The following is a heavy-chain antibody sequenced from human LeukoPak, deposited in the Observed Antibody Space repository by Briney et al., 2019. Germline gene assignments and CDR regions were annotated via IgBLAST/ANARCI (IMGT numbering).Heavy chain of an antibody. CDR1: GFTFSSYA. J-gene: IGHJ3*02. V-gene: IGHV3-30-3*01. Sequence: GGSLRLSCAASGFTFSSYAMHWVRQAPGKGLEWVAVISYDGSNKYYADSVKGRFTISRDNSKNTLYLQMNSLRAEDTAVYYRARDRAYSSSWYPAPFDAFDIWGQGTMVTVSS. CDR2: ISYDGSNK. D-gene: IGHD6-13*01. CDR3: ARDRAYSSSWYPAPFDAFDI.